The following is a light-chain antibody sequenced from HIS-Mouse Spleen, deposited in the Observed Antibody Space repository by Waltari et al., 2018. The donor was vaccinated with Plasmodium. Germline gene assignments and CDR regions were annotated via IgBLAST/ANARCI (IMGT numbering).Light chain of an antibody. CDR3: YSTDSSGNHRV. CDR1: ALPKKY. CDR2: EDS. J-gene: IGLJ3*02. V-gene: IGLV3-10*01. Sequence: SYELTQPLSVSVSPGQTARITCSGDALPKKYAYWYQQNSGQAPVLVIYEDSKRPSGIPERFSGSSSGTMATLTISGAQVEDEADYYCYSTDSSGNHRVFGGGTKLTVL.